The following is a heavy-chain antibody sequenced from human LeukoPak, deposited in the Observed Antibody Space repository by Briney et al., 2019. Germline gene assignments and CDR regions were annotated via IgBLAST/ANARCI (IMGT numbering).Heavy chain of an antibody. CDR3: ASLGAVAGFDAFDI. J-gene: IGHJ3*02. CDR2: ISGSNSYI. D-gene: IGHD6-19*01. V-gene: IGHV3-21*04. Sequence: GGSLRLSCAASGFTFNSYSMNWVRQAPGKGLEWVSSISGSNSYIYYADSMKGRFTISRDNAKNSLYLQMNSLRAEDTALYYCASLGAVAGFDAFDIWGQGTTVTVSS. CDR1: GFTFNSYS.